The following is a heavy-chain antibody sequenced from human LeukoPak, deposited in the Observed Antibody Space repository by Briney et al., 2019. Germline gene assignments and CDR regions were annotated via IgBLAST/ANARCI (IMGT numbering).Heavy chain of an antibody. D-gene: IGHD6-13*01. V-gene: IGHV3-30*02. CDR2: IRYDGSNK. CDR1: GFIFSDYW. Sequence: GGSLRLSCVASGFIFSDYWVDWVRQAPGKGLEWVAFIRYDGSNKYYADSVKGRFTISRDNSKNTLYLQMNSLRAEDTAVYYCAKDLYSSSWYFDYWGQGTLVTVSS. J-gene: IGHJ4*02. CDR3: AKDLYSSSWYFDY.